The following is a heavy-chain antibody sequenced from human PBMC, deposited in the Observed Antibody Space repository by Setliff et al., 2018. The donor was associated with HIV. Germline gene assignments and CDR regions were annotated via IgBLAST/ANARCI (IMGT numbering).Heavy chain of an antibody. J-gene: IGHJ4*02. CDR2: ISAYDGDT. CDR3: ARVGLSAVPFPTVY. CDR1: NYTFTNYA. Sequence: ASVKVSCEASNYTFTNYAITWVRQAPGQRPEWMGWISAYDGDTKYAQKFHNRLSMTADTSTTTAYMDLRCLTSDDTGVYYCARVGLSAVPFPTVYWGQGTLVTVSS. V-gene: IGHV1-18*01. D-gene: IGHD4-4*01.